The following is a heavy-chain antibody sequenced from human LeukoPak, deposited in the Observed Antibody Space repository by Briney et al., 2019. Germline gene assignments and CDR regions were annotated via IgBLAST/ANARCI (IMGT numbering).Heavy chain of an antibody. V-gene: IGHV4-30-4*01. CDR1: GGSISSGDYY. J-gene: IGHJ4*02. D-gene: IGHD4-23*01. CDR2: IYYSGST. Sequence: SQTLSLTCTVSGGSISSGDYYWSWIRHPPGKGLEWIGYIYYSGSTYYNPSLKSRVTISVDTSKNQFSLKLSSVTAADTAVYYCARVPDYGGIDYWGQGTLVTVSS. CDR3: ARVPDYGGIDY.